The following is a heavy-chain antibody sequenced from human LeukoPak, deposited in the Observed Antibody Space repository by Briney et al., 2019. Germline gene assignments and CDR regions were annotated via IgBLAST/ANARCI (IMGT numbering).Heavy chain of an antibody. V-gene: IGHV3-9*01. CDR1: GFTFDDYA. D-gene: IGHD2-2*01. CDR3: ARVDCSTTSCYDRGYMDV. Sequence: GGSLRLSCAASGFTFDDYAMHWVRQAPGKGLEWVSGISWNGGSIAYADSVKGRFTISRDSAKNSLYLQMNSLSAEDTALYHCARVDCSTTSCYDRGYMDVWGKGTPVTVSS. CDR2: ISWNGGSI. J-gene: IGHJ6*03.